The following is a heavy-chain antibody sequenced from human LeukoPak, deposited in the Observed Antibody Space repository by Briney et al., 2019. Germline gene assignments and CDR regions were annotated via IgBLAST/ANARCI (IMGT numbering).Heavy chain of an antibody. J-gene: IGHJ3*02. CDR1: GFTFSSYG. D-gene: IGHD3-22*01. V-gene: IGHV3-33*01. Sequence: GRSLRLSCAASGFTFSSYGMHWVRQTPGKGLEWVAVIWYDGNNKYYADSVKGRFTISRDNSKNTLYLQMNSLRAEDTAVYYCARDFSYYDSSGYSRGAFDIWGQGTMVTVSS. CDR2: IWYDGNNK. CDR3: ARDFSYYDSSGYSRGAFDI.